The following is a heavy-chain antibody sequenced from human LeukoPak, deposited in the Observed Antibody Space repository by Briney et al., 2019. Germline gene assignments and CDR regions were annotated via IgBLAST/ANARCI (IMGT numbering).Heavy chain of an antibody. CDR1: GYTFTDYY. Sequence: ASVEVSCKASGYTFTDYYMHWVRQAPGQGLEWMGWINPNSGGTNYAQKFQGRVTMTRDTSISTVYMELSRLRSDDTAVYYCARGPAAIPVRFDPWGQGTLVTVSS. J-gene: IGHJ5*02. D-gene: IGHD2-2*01. CDR2: INPNSGGT. CDR3: ARGPAAIPVRFDP. V-gene: IGHV1-2*02.